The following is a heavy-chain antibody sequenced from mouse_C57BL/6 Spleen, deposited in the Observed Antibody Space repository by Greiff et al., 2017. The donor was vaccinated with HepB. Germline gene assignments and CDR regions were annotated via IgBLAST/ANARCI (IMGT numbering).Heavy chain of an antibody. CDR2: IDPETGGT. D-gene: IGHD1-1*01. CDR3: TRGDLLHPLY. Sequence: QVQLQQSGAELVRPGASVTLSCKASGYTFTDYEMHWVKQTPVHGLEWIGAIDPETGGTAYNQKFKGKAILTADKSSSTAYMELRSLTSEDSAVYYCTRGDLLHPLYWGQGTTLTVSS. CDR1: GYTFTDYE. V-gene: IGHV1-15*01. J-gene: IGHJ2*01.